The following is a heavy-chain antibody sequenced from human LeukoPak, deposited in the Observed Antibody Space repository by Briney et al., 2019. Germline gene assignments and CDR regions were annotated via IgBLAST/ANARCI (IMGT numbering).Heavy chain of an antibody. CDR2: ISAYNGNT. V-gene: IGHV1-18*01. D-gene: IGHD3-22*01. CDR3: AKEGYDSSGYYRSRAFDI. CDR1: GYTFTSYG. Sequence: ASVKVSCKASGYTFTSYGISWVRQAPGQGLEWMGWISAYNGNTNYAQKLQGRVTMTTDTSTSTAYMELRSLRSDDTAVYYCAKEGYDSSGYYRSRAFDIWGQGTMVTVSS. J-gene: IGHJ3*02.